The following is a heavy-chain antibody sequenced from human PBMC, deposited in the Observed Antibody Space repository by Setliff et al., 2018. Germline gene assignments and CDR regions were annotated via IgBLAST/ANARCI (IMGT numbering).Heavy chain of an antibody. CDR3: ARLSCSSNSCPFDF. V-gene: IGHV4-39*06. Sequence: SETLSLTCSVSDGSMTSGSYYWGWIRQPPGKGLEWASSVYYSGATYYNPSIKSRLPMSVDTSKNQFTLKVISVTAADTAVYYCARLSCSSNSCPFDFGGQGTLVTVSS. J-gene: IGHJ4*02. CDR2: VYYSGAT. CDR1: DGSMTSGSYY. D-gene: IGHD2-2*01.